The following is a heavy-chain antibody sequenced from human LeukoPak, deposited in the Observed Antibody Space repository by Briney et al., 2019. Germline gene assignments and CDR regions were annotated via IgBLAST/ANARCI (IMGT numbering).Heavy chain of an antibody. J-gene: IGHJ3*02. CDR2: IKSGDSTT. V-gene: IGHV1-46*01. CDR1: GYTFTDYY. D-gene: IGHD5-24*01. Sequence: GASVKVSCKASGYTFTDYYVHWVRQAPGQGLEWMGIIKSGDSTTSYAQKFQGRVTMTRDTSTSTVYMELSSLRSEDTAVYYCARASEEMATIRLRRSAFDIWGQGTMVTVSS. CDR3: ARASEEMATIRLRRSAFDI.